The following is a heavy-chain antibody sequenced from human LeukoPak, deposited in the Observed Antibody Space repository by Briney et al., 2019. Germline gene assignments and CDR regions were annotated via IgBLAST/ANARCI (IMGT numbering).Heavy chain of an antibody. J-gene: IGHJ4*02. CDR1: GFTFSAYE. V-gene: IGHV3-48*03. CDR3: VSAYGGLLDY. CDR2: ISGSGDTI. Sequence: GGSLRLSCAASGFTFSAYEMNLVRQAPGKGLESLSYISGSGDTIYYAESVKGRFTISRDNAKNSLYLQICSLRAEDTAVYYCVSAYGGLLDYWGQGTLVTVSS. D-gene: IGHD3-16*01.